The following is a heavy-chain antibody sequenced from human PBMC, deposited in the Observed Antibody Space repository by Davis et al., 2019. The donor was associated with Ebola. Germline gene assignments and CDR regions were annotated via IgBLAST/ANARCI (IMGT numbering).Heavy chain of an antibody. J-gene: IGHJ4*02. V-gene: IGHV4-59*04. Sequence: SETLSLTCTISNGSISGHYWSWIRQPPGKGLEWIGYIHHTGGTYYNPSLKSRVTMSVDTSKNQFSLKLTSVTAADTAVYYCARGLYPWELDYWGQGTLVTVSS. D-gene: IGHD1-1*01. CDR3: ARGLYPWELDY. CDR1: NGSISGHY. CDR2: IHHTGGT.